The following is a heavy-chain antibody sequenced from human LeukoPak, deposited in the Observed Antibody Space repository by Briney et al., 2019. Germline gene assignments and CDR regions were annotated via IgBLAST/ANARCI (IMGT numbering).Heavy chain of an antibody. CDR2: IRMKAPGATT. V-gene: IGHV3-49*03. J-gene: IGHJ4*02. CDR1: GFTFVDYA. Sequence: GGSLRLSCTASGFTFVDYAMSWFRQAPGKGLEWVGFIRMKAPGATTEYAASVKGRFTMSRDDSKNIAFQQMNSLKTEDTAVYYCTREAGDRVDYWGQGTLVIVSS. CDR3: TREAGDRVDY. D-gene: IGHD4-17*01.